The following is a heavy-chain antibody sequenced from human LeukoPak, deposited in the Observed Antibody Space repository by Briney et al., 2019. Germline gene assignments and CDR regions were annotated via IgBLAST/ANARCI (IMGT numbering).Heavy chain of an antibody. V-gene: IGHV3-7*01. CDR3: ARSGYSSSWLPSLFDY. CDR2: IKQDGSEK. CDR1: GFTVSSNY. Sequence: QTGGSLRLSCAASGFTVSSNYMSWVRQAPGKGLEWVANIKQDGSEKYYVDSVKGRFTISRDNAKNSLYLQMNSLRAEDTAVYYCARSGYSSSWLPSLFDYWGQGTLVTVSS. J-gene: IGHJ4*02. D-gene: IGHD6-13*01.